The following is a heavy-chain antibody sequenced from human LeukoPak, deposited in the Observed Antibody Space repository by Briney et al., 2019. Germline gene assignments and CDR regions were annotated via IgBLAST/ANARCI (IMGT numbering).Heavy chain of an antibody. J-gene: IGHJ4*02. CDR3: AKGLSGSYVGGFDY. D-gene: IGHD1-26*01. Sequence: SETLSLTCAVYGGSFSGYYWSWIRQPPGKGLEWIGEINHSGSTNYNPSLKSRVTISVDTSKNQFSLKLSSVTAADTAVYYCAKGLSGSYVGGFDYWGQGTLVTVSS. CDR2: INHSGST. V-gene: IGHV4-34*01. CDR1: GGSFSGYY.